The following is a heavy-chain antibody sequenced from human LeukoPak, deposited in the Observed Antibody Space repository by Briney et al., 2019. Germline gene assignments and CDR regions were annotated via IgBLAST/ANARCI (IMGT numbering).Heavy chain of an antibody. Sequence: GAXXXXSCKASGYTFTGYYMHWVRQAPGQGLEWMGWINPNSGGTNYAQKFQGRVTMTRDTSIRTAYMELSRLRSDDTAVYYCARECGGDCSYYFDYWGQGTLVTVSS. D-gene: IGHD2-21*01. J-gene: IGHJ4*02. CDR2: INPNSGGT. CDR1: GYTFTGYY. CDR3: ARECGGDCSYYFDY. V-gene: IGHV1-2*02.